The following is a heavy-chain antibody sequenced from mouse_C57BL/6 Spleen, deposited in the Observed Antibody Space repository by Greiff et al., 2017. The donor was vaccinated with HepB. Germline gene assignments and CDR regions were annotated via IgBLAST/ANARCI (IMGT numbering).Heavy chain of an antibody. Sequence: QVQLQQSGPELVKPGASVKISCKASGYAFSSSWMNWVKQRPGKGLEWIGRIYPGDGDTNYNGKFKGKATLTADKSSSTAYMQLSSLTSEDSAVYFCGTVVALDYYAMDYWGQGTSVTVSS. D-gene: IGHD1-1*01. CDR1: GYAFSSSW. CDR2: IYPGDGDT. V-gene: IGHV1-82*01. CDR3: GTVVALDYYAMDY. J-gene: IGHJ4*01.